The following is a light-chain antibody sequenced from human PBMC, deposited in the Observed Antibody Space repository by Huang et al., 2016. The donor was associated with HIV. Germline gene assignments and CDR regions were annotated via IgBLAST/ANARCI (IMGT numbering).Light chain of an antibody. Sequence: IVMTQSPGTLSVSPGERATLSCRASQSVGSTLAWYEQKPGQSPRLLIYGSSTRATGIPARFSGSGSGTEFTLPISSLQSEDFAVYYCQQYYKLYTFGQGTKLEIK. CDR2: GSS. V-gene: IGKV3-15*01. J-gene: IGKJ2*01. CDR1: QSVGST. CDR3: QQYYKLYT.